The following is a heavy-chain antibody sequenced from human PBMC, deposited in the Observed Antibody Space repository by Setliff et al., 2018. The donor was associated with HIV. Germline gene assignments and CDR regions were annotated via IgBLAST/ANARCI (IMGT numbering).Heavy chain of an antibody. CDR2: IYTSGST. Sequence: KPSETLSLTCTVSGGSISSGSYYWSWIRQPAGKGLEWIGRIYTSGSTNYNPSLKSRVTISVDTSKNQFSLKLSSVTAADTAVYYCARQIKSGSYKWFDPWGQGTLVTVSS. D-gene: IGHD1-26*01. CDR3: ARQIKSGSYKWFDP. V-gene: IGHV4-61*02. CDR1: GGSISSGSYY. J-gene: IGHJ5*02.